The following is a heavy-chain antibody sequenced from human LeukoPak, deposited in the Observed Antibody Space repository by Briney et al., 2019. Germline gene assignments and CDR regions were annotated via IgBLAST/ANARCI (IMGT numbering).Heavy chain of an antibody. CDR1: GFTFSNAW. CDR2: IKSKTDGGTT. J-gene: IGHJ4*02. CDR3: TTETYCGGDCYSR. Sequence: PRGSLRLSCAASGFTFSNAWMNWVRQAPGKGLEWVGRIKSKTDGGTTDYAAPVKGRFTISRDDSKNTLYLQMNSLKTEDTAVYYCTTETYCGGDCYSRWGQGTLVTVSS. V-gene: IGHV3-15*07. D-gene: IGHD2-21*02.